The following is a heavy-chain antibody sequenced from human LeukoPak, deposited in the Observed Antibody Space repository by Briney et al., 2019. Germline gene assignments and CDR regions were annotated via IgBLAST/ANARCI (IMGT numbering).Heavy chain of an antibody. CDR1: GFTFSSYG. J-gene: IGHJ4*02. D-gene: IGHD4-11*01. V-gene: IGHV3-23*01. Sequence: GSLRLSCGASGFTFSSYGMSWVRQAPVKGLEWVSTINGGGVNTHYADSVGGRFTISRDNSKNTLFLQMNSLRDEDTAVYYCAKDLYSNYGPADYWGQGNLVTVSS. CDR3: AKDLYSNYGPADY. CDR2: INGGGVNT.